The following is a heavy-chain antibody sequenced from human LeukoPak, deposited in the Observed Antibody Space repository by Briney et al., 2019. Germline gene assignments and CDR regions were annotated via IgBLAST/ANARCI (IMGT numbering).Heavy chain of an antibody. Sequence: GRSLRLSCAASGFTFSNYDIHWVRQAPGKGLEWVALISYDGTNEYYADSVKGRFTISRDNSKNTLYLQMNSLRPEDTAVYYCAKDIGEWLLLFDYWGQGTLVTVSS. CDR3: AKDIGEWLLLFDY. V-gene: IGHV3-30*18. CDR2: ISYDGTNE. J-gene: IGHJ4*02. D-gene: IGHD3-3*01. CDR1: GFTFSNYD.